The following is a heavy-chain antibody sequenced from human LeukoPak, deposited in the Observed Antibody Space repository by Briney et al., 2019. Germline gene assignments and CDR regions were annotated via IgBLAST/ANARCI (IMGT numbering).Heavy chain of an antibody. J-gene: IGHJ6*04. CDR1: GFTFSDYY. CDR3: ARDFPNYDILTGYSYYYYGTDV. V-gene: IGHV3-11*06. CDR2: ISSSSSYT. D-gene: IGHD3-9*01. Sequence: GGSLRLSCAASGFTFSDYYMSWIRQAPGKGLEWVSYISSSSSYTNYADSVKGRFTISRDNAKNSLYLQMNSLRAEDTAVYYCARDFPNYDILTGYSYYYYGTDVWGKGTTVTVS.